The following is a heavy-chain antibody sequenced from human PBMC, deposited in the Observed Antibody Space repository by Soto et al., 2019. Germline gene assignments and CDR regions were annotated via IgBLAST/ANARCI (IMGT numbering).Heavy chain of an antibody. J-gene: IGHJ6*02. CDR2: ISAYNGNT. D-gene: IGHD2-2*01. Sequence: ASVKVSCKASGYTFTSYGISWVRQAPGQGLEWMGWISAYNGNTNYAQKFQGRVTITRDTSASTAYMELSSLRSEDTAVYYCARKRCSSTSCYHYYYYGMDVWGQGTTVTVSS. CDR3: ARKRCSSTSCYHYYYYGMDV. V-gene: IGHV1-18*01. CDR1: GYTFTSYG.